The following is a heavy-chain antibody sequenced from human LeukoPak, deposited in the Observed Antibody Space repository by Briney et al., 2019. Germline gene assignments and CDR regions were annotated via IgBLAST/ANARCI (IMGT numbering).Heavy chain of an antibody. J-gene: IGHJ4*02. V-gene: IGHV4-39*01. Sequence: SETLSLTCTVSGVSINNNNYYWGWIRQPPGKGLEWIGSIYYSGSTFYNPSLKSRVTMSVDTSKNQFSLELSSVTAADTAVFYCARHNTGWSPFDYWGQGTLVTVSS. CDR2: IYYSGST. CDR1: GVSINNNNYY. D-gene: IGHD6-19*01. CDR3: ARHNTGWSPFDY.